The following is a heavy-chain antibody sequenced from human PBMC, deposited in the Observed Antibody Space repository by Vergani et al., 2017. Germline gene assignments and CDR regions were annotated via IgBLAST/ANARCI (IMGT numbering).Heavy chain of an antibody. Sequence: QVQLVQSGAEVKKPGSSVKVSCKASGGTFSSYAISWVRQAPGQGLEWMGGIIPIFGTANYAQKFQGRVTITADESTSTAYMELSSLRSEDTAVYYCARXYYGSGSYRYYYYYMDVWGKGTTVTVSS. J-gene: IGHJ6*03. D-gene: IGHD3-10*01. CDR1: GGTFSSYA. V-gene: IGHV1-69*01. CDR2: IIPIFGTA. CDR3: ARXYYGSGSYRYYYYYMDV.